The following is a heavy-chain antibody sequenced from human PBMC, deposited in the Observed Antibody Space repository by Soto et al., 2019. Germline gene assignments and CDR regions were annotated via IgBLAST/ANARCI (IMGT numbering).Heavy chain of an antibody. CDR3: AKATATGGGAFDI. CDR1: GFICSSYD. J-gene: IGHJ3*02. V-gene: IGHV3-23*01. Sequence: GGSLRLSCAASGFICSSYDMSWVRQAPGKGLEWVSTILVDGRTFYVDSVKGRFTISRDSSKNTVYLQMNSLTAGDTALYYCAKATATGGGAFDICGQGTMVTVS. D-gene: IGHD2-8*02. CDR2: ILVDGRT.